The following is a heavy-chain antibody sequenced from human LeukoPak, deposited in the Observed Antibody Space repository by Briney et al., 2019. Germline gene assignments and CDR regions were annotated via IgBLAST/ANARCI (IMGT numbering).Heavy chain of an antibody. D-gene: IGHD1-14*01. CDR3: ARHPGGAFDT. CDR2: IHDSGAA. Sequence: PSETLSLTCVVSGDSVFVSNINWWSWVRQPPGKGLEWIGEIHDSGAANYKPSLKSRATISIDRPKNQFSLKLSSVTAADTAVYYCARHPGGAFDTWGQGTMVTVSS. CDR1: GDSVFVSNINW. V-gene: IGHV4/OR15-8*01. J-gene: IGHJ3*02.